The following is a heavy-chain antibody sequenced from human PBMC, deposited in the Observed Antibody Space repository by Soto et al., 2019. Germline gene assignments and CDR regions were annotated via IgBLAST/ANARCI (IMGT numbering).Heavy chain of an antibody. CDR3: ARDPSMVYATESYFDY. D-gene: IGHD2-8*01. CDR2: IKQDGSEK. CDR1: GFTFSSYW. V-gene: IGHV3-7*01. Sequence: EVQLVESGGGLVQPGGSLSLSCAASGFTFSSYWMSWVRQAPGKGLEWVANIKQDGSEKYYVDSVKGRFTISRDNAKNSLYLQMNSLRAEDTAVYYCARDPSMVYATESYFDYWGQGTLVTVSS. J-gene: IGHJ4*02.